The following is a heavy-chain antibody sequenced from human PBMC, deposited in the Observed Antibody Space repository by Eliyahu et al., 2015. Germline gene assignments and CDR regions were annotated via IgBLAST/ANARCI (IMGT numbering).Heavy chain of an antibody. CDR1: GFSLSTSGVG. V-gene: IGHV2-5*02. D-gene: IGHD4-17*01. Sequence: QITLKESGPTLVKPTQTLTLTCTFSGFSLSTSGVGVGWIRQPPGKALEWLALIYWDDDKRYSPSLKSRLTITKDTSKNQVVLTMTNMDPVDTATYYCAHRKDGDYEGGFDYWGQGTLVTVSS. CDR3: AHRKDGDYEGGFDY. CDR2: IYWDDDK. J-gene: IGHJ4*02.